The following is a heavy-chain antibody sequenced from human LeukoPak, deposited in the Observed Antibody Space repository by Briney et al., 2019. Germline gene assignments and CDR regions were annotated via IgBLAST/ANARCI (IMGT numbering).Heavy chain of an antibody. V-gene: IGHV1-69*13. CDR1: GYTFTGYY. CDR2: IIPIFGTA. D-gene: IGHD2-2*02. Sequence: SVKVSCKASGYTFTGYYMHWVRQAPGQGLEWMGWIIPIFGTASYAQKFQGRVTITADESTSTAYMELSSLRSEDTAVYYCARSAVSAIQGYCSSTSCHRRWFDPWGQGTLVTVSS. J-gene: IGHJ5*02. CDR3: ARSAVSAIQGYCSSTSCHRRWFDP.